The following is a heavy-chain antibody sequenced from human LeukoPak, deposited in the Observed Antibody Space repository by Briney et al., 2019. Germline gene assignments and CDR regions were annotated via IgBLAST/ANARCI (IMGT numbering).Heavy chain of an antibody. CDR3: ARDFRNSHRLDI. Sequence: GGSLRLSCAASGFTFSSYSMNWVRQAPGKGLEWVAYVSSSSNIMYHADSVRGRFTISRDNAKNSLYLQMNSLRDEDTAVYYCARDFRNSHRLDIWGQGTLVTVSS. J-gene: IGHJ3*02. CDR2: VSSSSNIM. D-gene: IGHD4-11*01. V-gene: IGHV3-48*02. CDR1: GFTFSSYS.